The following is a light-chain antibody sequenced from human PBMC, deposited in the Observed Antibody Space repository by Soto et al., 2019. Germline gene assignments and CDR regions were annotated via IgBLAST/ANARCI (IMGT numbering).Light chain of an antibody. CDR1: QSISSY. CDR3: QQYETFSGT. V-gene: IGKV1-39*01. CDR2: DAS. J-gene: IGKJ1*01. Sequence: DIQMTQSPSSLSASVGDRVTITCRASQSISSYLNWYQQKPGKAPKRLIYDASSLQSGVPSRFSGSGSGTEFTLTISSLQPDDFATYYCQQYETFSGTFGPGTKVDIK.